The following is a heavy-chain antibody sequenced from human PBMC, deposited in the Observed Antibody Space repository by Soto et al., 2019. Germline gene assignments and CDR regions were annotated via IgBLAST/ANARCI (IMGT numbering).Heavy chain of an antibody. Sequence: GESLKISCRVSGYTFTNFCIAWVRQMPGKGPEWMGIIYPGDSDTRYSPSFQGQVTISVDKSINTAYLQWSGLRASDTAMYYCARIWEMSTVAACDYWGQGTLVTVSS. CDR1: GYTFTNFC. CDR3: ARIWEMSTVAACDY. J-gene: IGHJ4*02. D-gene: IGHD3-16*01. CDR2: IYPGDSDT. V-gene: IGHV5-51*01.